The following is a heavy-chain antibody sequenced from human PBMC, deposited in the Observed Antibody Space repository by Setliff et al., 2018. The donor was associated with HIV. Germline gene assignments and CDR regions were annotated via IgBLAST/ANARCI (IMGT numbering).Heavy chain of an antibody. V-gene: IGHV1-2*04. CDR2: INPDTGDT. CDR3: ARVTPHIAGLGWFYFDY. CDR1: RYTFTGYY. Sequence: ASVKVSCKASRYTFTGYYIHWVRQAPGEGLEWMGWINPDTGDTNYAQKFQGWVTMTRDTSISTAYMELSRLRSDDTALYYCARVTPHIAGLGWFYFDYWGQGTLVTVSS. D-gene: IGHD6-13*01. J-gene: IGHJ4*02.